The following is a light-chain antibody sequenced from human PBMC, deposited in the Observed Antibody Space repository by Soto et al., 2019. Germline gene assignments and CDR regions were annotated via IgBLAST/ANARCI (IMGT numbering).Light chain of an antibody. CDR3: QQFNTWPRT. Sequence: EIAMTQSPATLAVSPGERATLSCRASQSVSSNLAWYQQKPGQAPRLLIYGASTRATGIPARFSGSGSGTELTLTIRSLQSEDFAVYYCQQFNTWPRTFGQGTKVEIK. CDR2: GAS. V-gene: IGKV3-15*01. CDR1: QSVSSN. J-gene: IGKJ1*01.